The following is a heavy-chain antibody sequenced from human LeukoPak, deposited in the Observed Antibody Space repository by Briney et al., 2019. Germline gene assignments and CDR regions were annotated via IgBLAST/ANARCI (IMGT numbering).Heavy chain of an antibody. CDR3: ARSRAAAGTGGFDY. CDR1: GYTFTGYY. V-gene: IGHV1-2*02. J-gene: IGHJ4*02. D-gene: IGHD6-13*01. Sequence: ASVKVSCKASGYTFTGYYMHWVRQAPGQGLEWMGWINPNSGGTNYAQKFQGRVTMTRDTSISTAYMELSRLRSDDTAVYYCARSRAAAGTGGFDYWGQGTLVTVSS. CDR2: INPNSGGT.